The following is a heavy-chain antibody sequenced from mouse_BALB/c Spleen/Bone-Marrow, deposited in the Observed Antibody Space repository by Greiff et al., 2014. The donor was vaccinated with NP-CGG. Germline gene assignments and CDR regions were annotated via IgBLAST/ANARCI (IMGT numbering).Heavy chain of an antibody. CDR2: INSGGTYI. D-gene: IGHD1-2*01. CDR3: ARPRMITTAFDV. Sequence: EVNLEESGGGLVKPGGSLKLSCAASGFTFSTYAMSWVRQTPEKRLEWVATINSGGTYIYYADSVKGRFTISRDNAKNTLHLQMSSLRSEDSAMFSCARPRMITTAFDVWGAGTTVTVSS. CDR1: GFTFSTYA. V-gene: IGHV5-9-3*01. J-gene: IGHJ1*01.